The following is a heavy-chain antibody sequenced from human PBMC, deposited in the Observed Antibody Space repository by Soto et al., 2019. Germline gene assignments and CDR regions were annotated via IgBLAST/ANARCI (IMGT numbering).Heavy chain of an antibody. CDR2: ISGSGDSA. CDR3: GKETRGSGWSVCKF. Sequence: VQLLESGGGLVQPGGSLRLSCTASGFPFSHYAMNWGRQGPGTRLEWVADISGSGDSARYADSVRGRFTISIDNSRETLDLQMNSLRVDDAAVYYCGKETRGSGWSVCKFWGQGYLVTVSS. V-gene: IGHV3-23*01. D-gene: IGHD6-19*01. J-gene: IGHJ4*02. CDR1: GFPFSHYA.